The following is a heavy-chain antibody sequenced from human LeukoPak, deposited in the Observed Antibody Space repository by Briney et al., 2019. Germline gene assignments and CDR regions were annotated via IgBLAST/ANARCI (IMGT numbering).Heavy chain of an antibody. CDR2: INHSGST. J-gene: IGHJ5*02. CDR3: ARGPRIAVAGRRSWFDP. D-gene: IGHD6-19*01. V-gene: IGHV4-34*01. CDR1: GGSFSGYY. Sequence: SETLSLTCAVYGGSFSGYYWSWIRQPPGKGLEWIGEINHSGSTNYNPSLKSRVTISVDTSKNRFSLKLSSVTAADTAVYYCARGPRIAVAGRRSWFDPWGQGTLVTVSS.